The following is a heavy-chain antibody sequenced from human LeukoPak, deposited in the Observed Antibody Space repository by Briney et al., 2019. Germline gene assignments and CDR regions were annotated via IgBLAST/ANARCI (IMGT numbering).Heavy chain of an antibody. Sequence: SETLSLTCTVSGGSVSSGSYYWSWIRQPPGKGLEWIGYIYYSGSTNYNPSLKSRVTISVDTSKNQFSLKLSSVTAADTAVYYCARRLRRKEGNFDYWGQGTLVTVSS. CDR1: GGSVSSGSYY. CDR2: IYYSGST. CDR3: ARRLRRKEGNFDY. J-gene: IGHJ4*02. D-gene: IGHD5-12*01. V-gene: IGHV4-61*01.